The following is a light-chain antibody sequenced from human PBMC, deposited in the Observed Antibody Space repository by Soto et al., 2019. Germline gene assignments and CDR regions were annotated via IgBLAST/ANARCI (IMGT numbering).Light chain of an antibody. CDR2: RNN. CDR1: SSNIGGNF. CDR3: AAWDDSLSAVV. V-gene: IGLV1-47*01. Sequence: QSVLTQPPSASGTPGQRVTISCSGSSSNIGGNFVYWYQQLPGTAPKLLNYRNNQRPSGVPDRFSGSKSGPSASLAISGLRSEDEADYYCAAWDDSLSAVVFGGGTKLTVL. J-gene: IGLJ2*01.